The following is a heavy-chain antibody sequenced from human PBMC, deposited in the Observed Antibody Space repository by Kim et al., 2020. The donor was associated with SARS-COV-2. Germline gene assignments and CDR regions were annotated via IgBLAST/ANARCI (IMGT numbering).Heavy chain of an antibody. CDR2: MSSSSNYI. Sequence: GGSLRLSCVASGFSVSSYSMNWVRQAPGKGLEWVSSMSSSSNYIYYADSVKGRFTISRDNARNSVYLQINSLRVDDTAVYYCARGYCSISSCRYYFDSWGQGTPVTVSS. CDR3: ARGYCSISSCRYYFDS. V-gene: IGHV3-21*01. D-gene: IGHD2-2*01. CDR1: GFSVSSYS. J-gene: IGHJ4*02.